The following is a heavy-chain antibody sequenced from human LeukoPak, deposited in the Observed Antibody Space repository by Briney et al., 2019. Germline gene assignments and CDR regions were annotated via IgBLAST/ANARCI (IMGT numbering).Heavy chain of an antibody. CDR3: AKDPVYSHAGSGFSYFDH. CDR2: ISGSGGST. CDR1: GFTFSSYA. J-gene: IGHJ4*02. Sequence: GGSLRLSCAASGFTFSSYAMSWVRQAPGKGLEWVSAISGSGGSTYYADSVKGRFTISRDNSKNTLYLQMNSLRAEDTAVYYYAKDPVYSHAGSGFSYFDHWGQGTLVTVSS. V-gene: IGHV3-23*01. D-gene: IGHD3-22*01.